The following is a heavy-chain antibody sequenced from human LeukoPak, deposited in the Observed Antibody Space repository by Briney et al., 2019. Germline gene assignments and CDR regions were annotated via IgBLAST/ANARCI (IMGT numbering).Heavy chain of an antibody. D-gene: IGHD6-19*01. J-gene: IGHJ3*02. Sequence: GGSLRLSCAASGFTFRSYTMNWVRQAPGKGLEWVSSVSSSSTDIYYADSVKGRFTISRDNAKSALYLQMNSLRAEDTAVYFCAKDRRPSSGWDDAFDIWGQGTMVIVSS. CDR1: GFTFRSYT. CDR2: VSSSSTDI. CDR3: AKDRRPSSGWDDAFDI. V-gene: IGHV3-21*01.